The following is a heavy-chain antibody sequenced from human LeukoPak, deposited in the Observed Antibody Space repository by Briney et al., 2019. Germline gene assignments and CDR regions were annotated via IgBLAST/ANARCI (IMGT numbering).Heavy chain of an antibody. Sequence: GGSLRLSCAASGVTLSTYAMSWARQAPGKGLEWVSGISSSGSGGSTYYADSVKGRFTISRDNSKNTLYLQMNSLRAEDTAVYYCAKETTAMGTFDYWGQGTLVTVSS. CDR3: AKETTAMGTFDY. D-gene: IGHD5-18*01. J-gene: IGHJ4*02. CDR2: ISSSGSGGST. CDR1: GVTLSTYA. V-gene: IGHV3-23*01.